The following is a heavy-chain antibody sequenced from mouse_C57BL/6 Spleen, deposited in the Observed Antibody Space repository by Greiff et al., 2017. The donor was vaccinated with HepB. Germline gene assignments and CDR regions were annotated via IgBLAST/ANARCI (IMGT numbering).Heavy chain of an antibody. V-gene: IGHV3-6*01. CDR3: AGSTMVFAY. J-gene: IGHJ3*01. CDR2: ISYDGSN. Sequence: EVQLKESGPGLVKPSQSLSLTCSVTGYSITSGYYWNWIRQFPGNKLEWMGYISYDGSNNYNPSLKNRISITRDTSKNQFFLKLNSVTTEDTATYYCAGSTMVFAYWGQGTLVTVSA. D-gene: IGHD2-2*01. CDR1: GYSITSGYY.